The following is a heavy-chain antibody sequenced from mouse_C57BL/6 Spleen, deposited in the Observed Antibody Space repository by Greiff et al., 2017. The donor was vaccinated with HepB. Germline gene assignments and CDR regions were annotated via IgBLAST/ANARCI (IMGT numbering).Heavy chain of an antibody. V-gene: IGHV5-17*01. CDR3: AKDGYYVAMDY. D-gene: IGHD2-3*01. CDR2: ISSGSSTI. Sequence: EVNLVESGGGLVKPGGSLKLSCAASGFTFSDYGMHWVRQAPEKGLEWVAYISSGSSTIYYADTVKGRFTISRDNAKNTLFLQMTSLRSEDTAMYYCAKDGYYVAMDYWGQGTSVTVSS. CDR1: GFTFSDYG. J-gene: IGHJ4*01.